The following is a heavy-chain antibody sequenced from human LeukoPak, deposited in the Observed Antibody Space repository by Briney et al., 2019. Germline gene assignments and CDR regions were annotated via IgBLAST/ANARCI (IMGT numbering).Heavy chain of an antibody. CDR1: GDSVSNGNYY. Sequence: ASETLSLTCTVSGDSVSNGNYYWSRLRQPPGKALEWIGYIYYTGSTYYNPSLEGRVTLSVDTSKNHFSVKLSSVTAADTAVYYCARSQNYYGSGDYWSQGTLVTVSS. CDR3: ARSQNYYGSGDY. CDR2: IYYTGST. V-gene: IGHV4-61*03. J-gene: IGHJ4*02. D-gene: IGHD3-10*01.